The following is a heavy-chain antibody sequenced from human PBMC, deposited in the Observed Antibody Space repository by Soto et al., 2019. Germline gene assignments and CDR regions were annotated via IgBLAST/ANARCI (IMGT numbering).Heavy chain of an antibody. CDR3: ARDVLTAAAGCVNWCDH. Sequence: QVPLVESGGGVVQAGRSLTISCAASGFSLRTYGMHWLRRAPGKWLEWVAVIWYDGTKKFYANSVKGRYTISKDNSNYILYLHLCGLRVEDTAVYYCARDVLTAAAGCVNWCDHWCQGTRVNGSS. CDR2: IWYDGTKK. J-gene: IGHJ5*02. D-gene: IGHD6-25*01. CDR1: GFSLRTYG. V-gene: IGHV3-33*01.